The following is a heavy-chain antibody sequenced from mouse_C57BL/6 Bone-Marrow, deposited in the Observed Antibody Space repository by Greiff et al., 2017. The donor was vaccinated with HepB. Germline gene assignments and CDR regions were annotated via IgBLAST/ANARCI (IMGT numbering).Heavy chain of an antibody. V-gene: IGHV1-55*01. CDR1: GYTFTSYW. D-gene: IGHD1-1*01. CDR3: ARPPPFSGSSYVGDY. Sequence: QVQLQQPGAELVKPGASVKMSCKASGYTFTSYWITWVKQRPGQGLEWIGDIYPGSGSTNYNEKFKSKATLTVDTSSSTAYMQLSSLTSEDSAVYYCARPPPFSGSSYVGDYWGQGTTLTVSS. J-gene: IGHJ2*01. CDR2: IYPGSGST.